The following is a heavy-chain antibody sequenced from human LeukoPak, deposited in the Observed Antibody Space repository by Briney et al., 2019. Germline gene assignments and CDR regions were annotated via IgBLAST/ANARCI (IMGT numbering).Heavy chain of an antibody. CDR2: ISGSGDST. Sequence: QPGGSLRLSCAASGFTFSTYAMSWVRQAPGKGLEWVSAISGSGDSTYYADSVKGRFTISRDNSKNTLYLQMNSLRAEDTAVYYCAKELNYYDSSGLSYWGQGTLVTVSS. CDR3: AKELNYYDSSGLSY. V-gene: IGHV3-23*01. CDR1: GFTFSTYA. J-gene: IGHJ4*02. D-gene: IGHD3-22*01.